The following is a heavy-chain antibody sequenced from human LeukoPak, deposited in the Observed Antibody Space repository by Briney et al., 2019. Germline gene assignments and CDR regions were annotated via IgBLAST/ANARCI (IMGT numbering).Heavy chain of an antibody. CDR1: GGSISSGGYS. CDR3: ARVATPGGGWFDP. J-gene: IGHJ5*02. CDR2: IYHSGST. D-gene: IGHD5-24*01. Sequence: SQTLSLTGAVSGGSISSGGYSWSWIRQPPGKGLEWIGYIYHSGSTYYNPSLKSRVTISVDRSKNQFSLKLSSVTAADTAVYYCARVATPGGGWFDPWGQGTLVTVSS. V-gene: IGHV4-30-2*01.